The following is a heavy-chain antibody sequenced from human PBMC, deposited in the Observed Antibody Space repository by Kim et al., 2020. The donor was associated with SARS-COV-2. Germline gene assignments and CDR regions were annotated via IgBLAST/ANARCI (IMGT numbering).Heavy chain of an antibody. CDR3: TTGQRFGRDTFDV. V-gene: IGHV3-15*01. J-gene: IGHJ3*01. CDR2: IKTKNDGETA. D-gene: IGHD3-16*01. CDR1: GLTFSNAW. Sequence: GGSLRLSCAASGLTFSNAWMSWVRQPPGKGLEWVGGIKTKNDGETADYAAPVQGRFTISRDDSKNTVYLQMNSLKTGDSAVYYCTTGQRFGRDTFDVWGRGTMVTVSS.